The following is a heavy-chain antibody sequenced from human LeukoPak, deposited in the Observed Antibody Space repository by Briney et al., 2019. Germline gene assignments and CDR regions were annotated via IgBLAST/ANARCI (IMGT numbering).Heavy chain of an antibody. V-gene: IGHV3-64*01. CDR2: ISANGGRT. Sequence: GGSLRLSCAASGFSFSSFFMHWVRQAPGKGLEYVSGISANGGRTYYANSVKGRFAISRDNSKNTLYLHLGSLRPEDMAVYYCARGTRFITVAGTSLSFDPWGQGILVIVSS. CDR1: GFSFSSFF. J-gene: IGHJ5*02. D-gene: IGHD6-19*01. CDR3: ARGTRFITVAGTSLSFDP.